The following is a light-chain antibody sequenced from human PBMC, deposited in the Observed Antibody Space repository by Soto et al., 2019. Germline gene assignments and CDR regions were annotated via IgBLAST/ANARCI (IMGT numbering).Light chain of an antibody. CDR3: SSYTSSAPFYV. CDR2: DVN. V-gene: IGLV2-14*03. J-gene: IGLJ1*01. CDR1: STDVDGYDY. Sequence: QSALTQPASVPGSPGQSITISCTGASTDVDGYDYVSWYQQHPGQAPKLMIYDVNNRPSGVSYRFSGSKSGDTASLTISGLQAEDDADYYCSSYTSSAPFYVFGTGTKATVL.